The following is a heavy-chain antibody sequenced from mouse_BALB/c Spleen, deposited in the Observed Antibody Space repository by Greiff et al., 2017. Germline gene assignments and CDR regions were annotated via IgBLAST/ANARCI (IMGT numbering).Heavy chain of an antibody. CDR2: ISSGGSYT. Sequence: EVQRVESGGGLVKPGGSLKLSCAASGFTFSSYTMSWVRQTPEKRLEWVATISSGGSYTYYPDSVKGRFTISRDNAKNTLYLQMSSLKSEDTAMYYCTREGYGFAYWGQGTLVTVSA. CDR1: GFTFSSYT. CDR3: TREGYGFAY. V-gene: IGHV5-6-4*01. J-gene: IGHJ3*01. D-gene: IGHD2-14*01.